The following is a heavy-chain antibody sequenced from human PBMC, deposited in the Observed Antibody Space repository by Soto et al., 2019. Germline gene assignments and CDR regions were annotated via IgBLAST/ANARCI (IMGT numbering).Heavy chain of an antibody. J-gene: IGHJ2*01. D-gene: IGHD3-22*01. CDR2: IYYSGST. CDR1: GGSISSGGYY. V-gene: IGHV4-31*03. Sequence: SETLSLSCTVSGGSISSGGYYWSWIRQHPGKGLEWIGYIYYSGSTYYNPSLKSRVTISVDTSKNQFSLKLSSVTAADTAVYYCARSHDYYDSSGNSMYFDLWGRGTLVTVSS. CDR3: ARSHDYYDSSGNSMYFDL.